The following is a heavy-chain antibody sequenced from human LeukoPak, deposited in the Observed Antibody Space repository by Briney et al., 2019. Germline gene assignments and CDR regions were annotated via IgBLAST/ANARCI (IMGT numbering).Heavy chain of an antibody. Sequence: GGSLRLSCADSGFTLSSYAMHWVRQAPGKGLEWVAVLSYDGNNKYYADSVKGRFTVSRDNSKNTLYLQMNSLRAEDTAVYFCASFHYYGSGAYYLSYWGQGTLVTVSS. CDR3: ASFHYYGSGAYYLSY. D-gene: IGHD3-10*01. V-gene: IGHV3-30*04. CDR1: GFTLSSYA. J-gene: IGHJ4*02. CDR2: LSYDGNNK.